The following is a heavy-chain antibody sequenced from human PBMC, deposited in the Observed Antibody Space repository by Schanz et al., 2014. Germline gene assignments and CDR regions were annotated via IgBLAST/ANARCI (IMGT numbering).Heavy chain of an antibody. CDR3: GRVDYSGDGVRF. D-gene: IGHD4-4*01. CDR1: GFTFSTYW. Sequence: EVQLVESGGCLIHPGGSLRLSCAASGFTFSTYWMSWVRQAPGKGLEWVANIKQDESERSYVDSVKGRFTISRDNAESSIFLQMNSLRAEDTAIYYCGRVDYSGDGVRFWGQGIPVTVSS. V-gene: IGHV3-7*01. CDR2: IKQDESER. J-gene: IGHJ4*02.